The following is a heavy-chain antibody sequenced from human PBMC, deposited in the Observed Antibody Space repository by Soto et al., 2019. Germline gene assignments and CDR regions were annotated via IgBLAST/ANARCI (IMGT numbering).Heavy chain of an antibody. V-gene: IGHV1-18*01. CDR3: ARISARRNDFDV. CDR2: ITPYNGNT. Sequence: QVQLVQSGAEVKKPGSSVKVSCKASGGAFRSYTISWVRQAPGQGLEWMGWITPYNGNTHYAEKFQDRVTMTADKSTTTAYMEVRRLTSDDTAVYFCARISARRNDFDVWGQGTVVTVSS. CDR1: GGAFRSYT. J-gene: IGHJ3*01.